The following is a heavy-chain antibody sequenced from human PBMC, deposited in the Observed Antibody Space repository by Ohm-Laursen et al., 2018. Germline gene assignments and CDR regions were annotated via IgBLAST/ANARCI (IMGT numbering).Heavy chain of an antibody. J-gene: IGHJ6*02. CDR1: GFTVSDHY. V-gene: IGHV3-66*04. CDR3: VRHPRGMDV. Sequence: GSLRLSCAASGFTVSDHYMSWVRQAPGKGLEWVSAIYIDGRTYYADSVKGRFTISRDNPKNTVNLQMNSLRVEDTAVYYCVRHPRGMDVWGQGTTVTVSS. CDR2: IYIDGRT.